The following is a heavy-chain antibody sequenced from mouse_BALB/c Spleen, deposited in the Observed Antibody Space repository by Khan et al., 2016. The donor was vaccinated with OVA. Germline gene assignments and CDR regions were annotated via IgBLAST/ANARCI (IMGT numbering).Heavy chain of an antibody. CDR1: GYTFTNYG. J-gene: IGHJ3*01. Sequence: QIQLVQSGPELKKPGETVKISCKASGYTFTNYGMNWVKQAPGQGLKWMGWINTYIGEPTYADAFKGRFAFSLETSASTAYLQINNLKNEDTATYFCARSNGNYWFAYWGQGTLVTVSA. D-gene: IGHD2-1*01. CDR3: ARSNGNYWFAY. CDR2: INTYIGEP. V-gene: IGHV9-3-1*01.